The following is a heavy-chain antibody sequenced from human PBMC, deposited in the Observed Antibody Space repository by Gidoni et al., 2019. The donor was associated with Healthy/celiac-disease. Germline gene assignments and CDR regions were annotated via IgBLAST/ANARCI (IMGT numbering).Heavy chain of an antibody. J-gene: IGHJ4*02. CDR1: VFTFSSYG. V-gene: IGHV3-30*18. CDR2: ISYDGSNQ. Sequence: QVQLVESGGGVVQPGRSLRLSCAASVFTFSSYGMHWVRQAPGKGLEWVAVISYDGSNQYYADSVKGRFTISRDSSKNTLYLQINSLRAEDTAVYYCAKDSSTRDYEGFFDYWGQGTLVTVSS. CDR3: AKDSSTRDYEGFFDY. D-gene: IGHD4-17*01.